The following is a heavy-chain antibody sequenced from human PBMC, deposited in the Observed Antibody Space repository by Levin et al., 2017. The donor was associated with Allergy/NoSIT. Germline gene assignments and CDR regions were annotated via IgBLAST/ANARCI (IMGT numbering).Heavy chain of an antibody. V-gene: IGHV4-59*01. CDR2: IYYSGST. Sequence: SQTLSLTCTVSGDSISGYYWSWIRQPPGKGLEWIGHIYYSGSTNYNPSLKSRTTLSVDMSRNQFSLKLSSVTAGDTAVYYCAIDKILLLRVDPYYYGMDVWGQGPAVTVSS. D-gene: IGHD3-10*01. CDR1: GDSISGYY. CDR3: AIDKILLLRVDPYYYGMDV. J-gene: IGHJ6*02.